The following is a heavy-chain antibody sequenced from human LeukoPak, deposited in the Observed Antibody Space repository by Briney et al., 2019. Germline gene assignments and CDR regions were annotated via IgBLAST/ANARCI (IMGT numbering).Heavy chain of an antibody. D-gene: IGHD3-22*01. CDR1: GFTFSSYS. CDR2: ISSGSSTI. CDR3: ARVLHKRNYDSSDYYGY. V-gene: IGHV3-48*01. J-gene: IGHJ4*02. Sequence: HPGGSLRLSCAASGFTFSSYSMNWVRQAPGKGLEWISYISSGSSTIYYADSVKGRFTISRDNAKNSLYLQMNSLRAEDTAVYYSARVLHKRNYDSSDYYGYWGQGTLVTVSS.